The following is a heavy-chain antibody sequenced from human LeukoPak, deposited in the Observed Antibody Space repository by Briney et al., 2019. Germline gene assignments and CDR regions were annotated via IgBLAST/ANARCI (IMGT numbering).Heavy chain of an antibody. J-gene: IGHJ4*02. CDR2: INHSGST. V-gene: IGHV4-34*01. CDR3: ASGPRVVTAPPDY. D-gene: IGHD2-21*02. CDR1: GGSFSGYY. Sequence: SETLSLTCAVYGGSFSGYYWSWIRHPPGQGLEWIWEINHSGSTNYYPSLTSRVTISVDTSKNQFSLKLSSVTAADTAVYYCASGPRVVTAPPDYWGQGTLVTVSS.